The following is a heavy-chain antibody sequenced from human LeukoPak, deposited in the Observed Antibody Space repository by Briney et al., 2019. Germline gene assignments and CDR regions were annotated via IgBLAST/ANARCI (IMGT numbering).Heavy chain of an antibody. CDR2: INPNSGGT. CDR1: GYTFTGYY. D-gene: IGHD2-2*01. CDR3: AAQTYCSSTSCYPDV. Sequence: HWASVKVSCKASGYTFTGYYMHWVRQAPGQGLEWMGWINPNSGGTNYAQKFQGRVTMTRDTSISTAHMELSRLRSDDTAVYYCAAQTYCSSTSCYPDVWGQGTTVTVSS. J-gene: IGHJ6*02. V-gene: IGHV1-2*02.